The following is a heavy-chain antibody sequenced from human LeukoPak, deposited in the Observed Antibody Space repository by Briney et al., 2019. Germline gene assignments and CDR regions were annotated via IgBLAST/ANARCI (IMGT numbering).Heavy chain of an antibody. CDR3: ARDLGLVWFGELPYFDY. Sequence: ASVKVSCKASGYTFTSYGISWVRQAPGQGLEWMGWISAYNGNTNYAQKLQGRLTMTTDTSTSTAYMELRSLRSDDTAVYYCARDLGLVWFGELPYFDYWGQGTLVTVSS. V-gene: IGHV1-18*01. J-gene: IGHJ4*02. CDR2: ISAYNGNT. D-gene: IGHD3-10*01. CDR1: GYTFTSYG.